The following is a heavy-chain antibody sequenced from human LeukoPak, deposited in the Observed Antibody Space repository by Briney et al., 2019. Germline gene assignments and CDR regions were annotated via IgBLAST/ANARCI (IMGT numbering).Heavy chain of an antibody. Sequence: SETLSLTCTVSGGSISSGSYYWSWIRQPTGKGLEWIGRIYTSGSTSYNPSLKSRVTISVDTSKNQFSLKLSSVTAADTAVYYCARAEGYDFWSGYFRFGSFDYWGQGTLVTVSS. CDR2: IYTSGST. V-gene: IGHV4-61*02. D-gene: IGHD3-3*01. CDR1: GGSISSGSYY. J-gene: IGHJ4*02. CDR3: ARAEGYDFWSGYFRFGSFDY.